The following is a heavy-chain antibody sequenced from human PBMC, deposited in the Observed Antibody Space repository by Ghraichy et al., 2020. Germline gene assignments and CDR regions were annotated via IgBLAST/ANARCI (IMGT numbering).Heavy chain of an antibody. CDR3: AKVRRVGATHSPDY. CDR1: GVSISSRGYY. Sequence: SETLSLTCTVSGVSISSRGYYWSWIRQLPGKGLEWIGYIYYSGNTYYNPSLRSRVSISVDTSKNQFSLKLSSVTAADTAVYYCAKVRRVGATHSPDYWGQGTLVTVAS. D-gene: IGHD1-26*01. CDR2: IYYSGNT. J-gene: IGHJ4*02. V-gene: IGHV4-31*03.